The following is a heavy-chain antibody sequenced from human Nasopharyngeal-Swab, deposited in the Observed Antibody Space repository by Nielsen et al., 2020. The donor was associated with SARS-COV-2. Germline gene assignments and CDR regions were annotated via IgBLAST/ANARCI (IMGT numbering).Heavy chain of an antibody. J-gene: IGHJ6*02. D-gene: IGHD6-19*01. CDR3: ARDWMIAVAGYYYYYGMDV. V-gene: IGHV4-34*01. CDR1: GGSFSGYY. CDR2: INHSGST. Sequence: SQTLSLTCAVYGGSFSGYYWSWIRQPPGKGLAWIGEINHSGSTNYNPSLKSRVTISVDTSKNQFSLKLSSVTTADTAVYYCARDWMIAVAGYYYYYGMDVWGQGTTVTVSS.